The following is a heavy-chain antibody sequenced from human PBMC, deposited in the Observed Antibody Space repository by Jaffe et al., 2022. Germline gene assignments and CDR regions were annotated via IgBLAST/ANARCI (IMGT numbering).Heavy chain of an antibody. D-gene: IGHD3-22*01. V-gene: IGHV1-2*02. CDR3: AREPVYYYDSRAAPSWFDP. Sequence: QVQLVQSGAEVKKPGASVKVSCKASGYTFTGYYMHWVRQAPGQGLEWMGWINPNSGGTNYAQKFQGRVTMTRDTSISTAYMELSRLRSDDTAVYYCAREPVYYYDSRAAPSWFDPWGQGTLVTVSS. CDR1: GYTFTGYY. CDR2: INPNSGGT. J-gene: IGHJ5*02.